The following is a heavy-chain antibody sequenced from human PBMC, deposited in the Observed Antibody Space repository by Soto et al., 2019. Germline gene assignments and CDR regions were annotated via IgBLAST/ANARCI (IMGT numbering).Heavy chain of an antibody. CDR3: IRDRPHRRLD. V-gene: IGHV3-74*01. CDR2: INNEGSVT. CDR1: GFTFSNYW. J-gene: IGHJ4*02. Sequence: EIQLVESGGGLVQPGGSPRLSCAASGFTFSNYWMHWVRQDPGKGLVWVSRINNEGSVTVYADSVKGRFTIARDNAKNMLYLQMNSLSAEDTAVYYCIRDRPHRRLDWGQGTPVTVSS.